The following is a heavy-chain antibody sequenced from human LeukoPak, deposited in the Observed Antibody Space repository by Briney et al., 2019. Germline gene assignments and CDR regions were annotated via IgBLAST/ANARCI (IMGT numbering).Heavy chain of an antibody. Sequence: ASVKVSCKASGYTFTHHGISWVRQAPGQGLEWMGRINPNNGGTNYAQKFQGRVTMTRDMSMSTAYMELSRLRSDDTAVYYCAGEDNSSGYRPFDIWGQGTMVTVPS. CDR3: AGEDNSSGYRPFDI. CDR1: GYTFTHHG. D-gene: IGHD3-22*01. CDR2: INPNNGGT. J-gene: IGHJ3*02. V-gene: IGHV1-2*06.